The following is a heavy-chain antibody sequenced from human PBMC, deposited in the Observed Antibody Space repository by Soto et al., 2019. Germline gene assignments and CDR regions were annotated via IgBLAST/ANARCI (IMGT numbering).Heavy chain of an antibody. CDR2: IYSGGST. V-gene: IGHV3-66*01. D-gene: IGHD3-9*01. CDR1: GFTVSSNY. J-gene: IGHJ4*02. Sequence: EVQLVESGGGLVQPGGSLRLSCAASGFTVSSNYMSWVRQAPGKGLEWVSVIYSGGSTYYADSVKGRFTISRDNSKNTLYLQMNSLRAEDTAVYYCARTGYYFMEYYFDYWGQGTLVTVSS. CDR3: ARTGYYFMEYYFDY.